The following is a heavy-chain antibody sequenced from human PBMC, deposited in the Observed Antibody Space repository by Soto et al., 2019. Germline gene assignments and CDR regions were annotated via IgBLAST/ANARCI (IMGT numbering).Heavy chain of an antibody. CDR3: ARPAWNDVGDNWFAP. Sequence: PGESLKISCKGSGYSFTSYWIGWVRQMPGKGLEWMGIIYPGDSDTRYSPSFQGQVTISADKSISTAYLQWSSLKASDTAMYYCARPAWNDVGDNWFAPWGQGTLVTVSA. D-gene: IGHD1-1*01. CDR1: GYSFTSYW. V-gene: IGHV5-51*01. CDR2: IYPGDSDT. J-gene: IGHJ5*02.